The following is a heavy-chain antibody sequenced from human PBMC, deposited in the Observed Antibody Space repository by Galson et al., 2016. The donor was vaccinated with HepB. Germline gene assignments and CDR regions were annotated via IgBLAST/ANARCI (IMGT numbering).Heavy chain of an antibody. J-gene: IGHJ4*02. CDR2: ISGSGGST. D-gene: IGHD1-26*01. CDR1: GFTFSTYA. Sequence: SLRLSCAASGFTFSTYAMSWVRQAPGKGLEWVSAISGSGGSTYRADSVKGRFTISRDNSKNTLNLQMDSLRVEDTALYFCAKRAGGGTYYAIDYWGQGTLVTVSS. V-gene: IGHV3-23*01. CDR3: AKRAGGGTYYAIDY.